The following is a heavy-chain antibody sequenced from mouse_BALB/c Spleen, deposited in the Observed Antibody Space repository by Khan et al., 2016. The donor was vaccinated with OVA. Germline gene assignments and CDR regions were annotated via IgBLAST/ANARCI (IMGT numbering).Heavy chain of an antibody. CDR2: INPSTGYT. Sequence: VQLKESGAELAKPGASVKMSCKASGYTFINYWILWVKQRPGQGLEWIGYINPSTGYTEYNQNFKDKVTLTADKSSSTAYMQLSSLTSEDSAVYYCARRGLRWDFDYWGQGTTLTVSS. CDR1: GYTFINYW. D-gene: IGHD1-1*01. V-gene: IGHV1-7*01. J-gene: IGHJ2*01. CDR3: ARRGLRWDFDY.